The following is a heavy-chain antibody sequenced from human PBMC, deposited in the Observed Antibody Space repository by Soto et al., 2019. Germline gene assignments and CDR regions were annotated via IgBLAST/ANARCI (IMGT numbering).Heavy chain of an antibody. Sequence: GGSLRLSCTASGFTFGDYAMSWFRQAPGKGLEWVGFIRSKAYGGTTEYAASVKGRFTISRDDSKSIAYLQMNSLKTEDTAVYYCTREDLWFGELLPDYWGQGTLVTVSS. D-gene: IGHD3-10*01. CDR1: GFTFGDYA. CDR3: TREDLWFGELLPDY. CDR2: IRSKAYGGTT. J-gene: IGHJ4*02. V-gene: IGHV3-49*03.